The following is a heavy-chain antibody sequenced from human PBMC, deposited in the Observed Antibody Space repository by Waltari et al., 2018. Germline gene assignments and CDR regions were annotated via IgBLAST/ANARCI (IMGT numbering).Heavy chain of an antibody. V-gene: IGHV3-48*01. D-gene: IGHD2-15*01. J-gene: IGHJ4*02. CDR3: ARDNDCSGGSCYSAFDY. CDR1: GFTFSSDS. CDR2: ISSSSSTI. Sequence: EVQLVESGGGLVQPGGSLRLSCAASGFTFSSDSMNWVRKAPGKGLEWVSYISSSSSTIYYADSVKGRFTISRDNAKNSLYLQMNSLRAEDTAVYYCARDNDCSGGSCYSAFDYWGQGTLVTVSS.